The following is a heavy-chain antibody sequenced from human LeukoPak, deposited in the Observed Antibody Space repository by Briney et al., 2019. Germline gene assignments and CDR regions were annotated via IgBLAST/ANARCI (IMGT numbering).Heavy chain of an antibody. J-gene: IGHJ4*02. Sequence: GGSLRLSCAPSRFTFRKYWRLSVGEAPGKGLESVSRINTDGTVTTYADSVKGRFTVSRDNADNTMFLQMNSVRDEDTAVYYCATKQWLAPPPDSWGQGTPVTVSS. CDR1: RFTFRKYW. V-gene: IGHV3-74*01. CDR2: INTDGTVT. CDR3: ATKQWLAPPPDS. D-gene: IGHD6-19*01.